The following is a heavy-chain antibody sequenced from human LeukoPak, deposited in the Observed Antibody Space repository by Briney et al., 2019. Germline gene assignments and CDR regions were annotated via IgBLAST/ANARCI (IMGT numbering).Heavy chain of an antibody. CDR2: IYRIGNT. CDR3: AGRGQRYFRD. CDR1: GDSISSDY. V-gene: IGHV4-4*08. J-gene: IGHJ1*01. Sequence: KPSETLSLTCSVSGDSISSDYWSWIRQPPGKGLEWIGYIYRIGNTDYNSSLKSRATISLDTSKNQLSLNLTSVTAADTAVYYCAGRGQRYFRDWGQGTLVTVSS.